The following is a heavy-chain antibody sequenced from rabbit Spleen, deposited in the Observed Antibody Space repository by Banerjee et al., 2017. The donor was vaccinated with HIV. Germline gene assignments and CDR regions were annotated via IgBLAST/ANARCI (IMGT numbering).Heavy chain of an antibody. Sequence: QWLEESGGDLVKPGASLTLNCTGSGFSFSSNWICWVRQAPGKGLEWIACIDTNDGDTDYANWPKGRFTISKSSSTTVTLQMTSLTAADTATYFCARNYVNAFDPWGPGTLVTVS. D-gene: IGHD1-1*01. CDR3: ARNYVNAFDP. CDR1: GFSFSSNW. J-gene: IGHJ2*01. V-gene: IGHV1S40*01. CDR2: IDTNDGDT.